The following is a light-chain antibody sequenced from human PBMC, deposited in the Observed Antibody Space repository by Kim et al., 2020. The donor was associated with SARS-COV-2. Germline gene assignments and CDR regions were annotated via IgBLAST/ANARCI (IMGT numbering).Light chain of an antibody. Sequence: RQTAPLTCTGNSNNVGHQGAAWLQQQQGHPPKLLSYRDTNRPSGISERLSASRSGSTASLTITGLQPEDEADYYYSAWDSSLSSWVFGGGTKLTVL. V-gene: IGLV10-54*01. CDR3: SAWDSSLSSWV. CDR2: RDT. J-gene: IGLJ3*02. CDR1: SNNVGHQG.